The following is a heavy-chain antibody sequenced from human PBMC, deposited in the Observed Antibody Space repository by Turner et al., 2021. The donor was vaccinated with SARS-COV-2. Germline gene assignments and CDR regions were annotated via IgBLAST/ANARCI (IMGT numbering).Heavy chain of an antibody. Sequence: VQLVESGGGMVKPGGSLRLSCAASGFTLSSYSMHWVRQAPWKGLKWVSSISSSSSYIYYADSVKGRFTISRDNAKNSLYLQLNSLRAEYTAVYYCATIAAAVPDFYYYGMDVWGQGTTVTVSS. CDR1: GFTLSSYS. CDR2: ISSSSSYI. J-gene: IGHJ6*02. D-gene: IGHD6-13*01. CDR3: ATIAAAVPDFYYYGMDV. V-gene: IGHV3-21*01.